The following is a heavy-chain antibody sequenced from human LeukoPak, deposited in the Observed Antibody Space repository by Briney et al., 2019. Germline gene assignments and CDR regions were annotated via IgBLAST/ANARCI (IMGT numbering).Heavy chain of an antibody. CDR1: GFTFSSYA. V-gene: IGHV3-30-3*01. J-gene: IGHJ6*03. CDR2: ISYDGSNK. Sequence: GGSLRLSCAASGFTFSSYAMHWVLQAPGKGLEWVAVISYDGSNKYYADSVKGRFTISRDNSKNTLYLQMNSLRAEDTAVYYCARDQRYSSSAYYYYYYMDVWGKGTTVTVSS. CDR3: ARDQRYSSSAYYYYYYMDV. D-gene: IGHD6-6*01.